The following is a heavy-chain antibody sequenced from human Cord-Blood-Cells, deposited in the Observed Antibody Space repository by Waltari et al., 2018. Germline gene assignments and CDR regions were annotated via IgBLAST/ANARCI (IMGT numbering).Heavy chain of an antibody. J-gene: IGHJ4*02. Sequence: EVQLVESGGGLIQPGGSLRLSCAASGFTVSSNYMSWVRQAPGKGLEWVSVIYAGGSTYYADSVKGRFTISRDNSKNTLYLKMNSLRAEDTAVYYCARGYNWNDGGAYWGQGTLVTVSS. CDR1: GFTVSSNY. CDR3: ARGYNWNDGGAY. V-gene: IGHV3-53*01. D-gene: IGHD1-20*01. CDR2: IYAGGST.